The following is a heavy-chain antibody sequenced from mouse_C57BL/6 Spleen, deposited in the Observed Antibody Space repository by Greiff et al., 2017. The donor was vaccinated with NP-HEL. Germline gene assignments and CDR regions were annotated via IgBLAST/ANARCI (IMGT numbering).Heavy chain of an antibody. CDR3: ARNGYYPLYYAMDY. J-gene: IGHJ4*01. CDR1: GFTFSDYG. V-gene: IGHV5-17*01. CDR2: ISSGSSTI. D-gene: IGHD2-3*01. Sequence: EVQRVESGGGLVKPGGSLKLSCAASGFTFSDYGMHWVRQAPEKGLEWVAYISSGSSTIYYADTVKGRFTISRDTAKNTLFLQMTSLRSEDTAMYYCARNGYYPLYYAMDYWGQGTSVTVSS.